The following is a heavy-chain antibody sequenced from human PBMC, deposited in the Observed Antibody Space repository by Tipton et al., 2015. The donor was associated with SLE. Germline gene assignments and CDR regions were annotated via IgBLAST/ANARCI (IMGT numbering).Heavy chain of an antibody. CDR1: GFTFSSYA. J-gene: IGHJ6*03. D-gene: IGHD3-3*01. CDR2: ISGSGGTT. V-gene: IGHV3-23*04. CDR3: AKAPSYYDSWSDYYYMDV. Sequence: QLVQSGGGVVQPGGSLRLSCAASGFTFSSYAMSWVRQAPGKGLEWVSAISGSGGTTYYADSVKGRFTISRDNSKNTLYMQMNSLRAEDTAAYYCAKAPSYYDSWSDYYYMDVWGKGTTVTVSS.